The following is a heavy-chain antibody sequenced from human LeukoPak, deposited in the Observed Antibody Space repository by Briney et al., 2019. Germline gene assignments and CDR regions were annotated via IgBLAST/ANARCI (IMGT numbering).Heavy chain of an antibody. Sequence: SETLSLTCAVYGGSFSGYYWSWIRQPPGKGLEWIGEINHSGSTNYNPSLKSRVTISVDTSKNQFSLKLSSVTAADTAVYYCAIRCSSSSPHFDYWGQGTLVTVSS. J-gene: IGHJ4*02. D-gene: IGHD6-13*01. CDR2: INHSGST. V-gene: IGHV4-34*01. CDR1: GGSFSGYY. CDR3: AIRCSSSSPHFDY.